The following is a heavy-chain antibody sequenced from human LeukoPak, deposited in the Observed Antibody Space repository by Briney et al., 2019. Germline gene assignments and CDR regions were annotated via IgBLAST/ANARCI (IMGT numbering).Heavy chain of an antibody. D-gene: IGHD6-13*01. Sequence: SETLSLTCTVSGGSISSYYWSWVRQPPGKGLEWIGYIYYSGTTNYNPSLKSPLTISVDTSKNQSSLKLSSVTAADPAVYYCARGVYIAAAQYAYWGQGTLVTVSS. J-gene: IGHJ4*02. V-gene: IGHV4-59*01. CDR1: GGSISSYY. CDR2: IYYSGTT. CDR3: ARGVYIAAAQYAY.